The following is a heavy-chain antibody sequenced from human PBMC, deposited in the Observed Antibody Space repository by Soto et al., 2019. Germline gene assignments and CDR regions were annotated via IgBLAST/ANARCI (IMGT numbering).Heavy chain of an antibody. Sequence: GSLRLSCAASGFTFSSYAMHWVRQAPGKGLEWVAVISYDGSNKYYADSVKGRFTISRDNPKNTLYLQMNSLRAEDTAVYYCARGPWCSSTSCYLGLYYYYGMDVWGQGTTVTVSS. CDR3: ARGPWCSSTSCYLGLYYYYGMDV. CDR1: GFTFSSYA. D-gene: IGHD2-2*01. CDR2: ISYDGSNK. V-gene: IGHV3-30-3*01. J-gene: IGHJ6*02.